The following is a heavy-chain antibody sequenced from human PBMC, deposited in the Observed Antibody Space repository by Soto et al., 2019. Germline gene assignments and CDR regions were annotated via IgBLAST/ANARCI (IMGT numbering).Heavy chain of an antibody. V-gene: IGHV4-34*01. D-gene: IGHD5-12*01. CDR1: GGSFSGYY. CDR3: ARGQNNSGYGGDYFDY. Sequence: SETLSLTCAVYGGSFSGYYWSWIRQPPGKGLEWIGEINHSGSTNYNPSLKSRVTISVDTSKNQFSLKLSSVTAADTAVYYCARGQNNSGYGGDYFDYWGQGTLVTVSS. CDR2: INHSGST. J-gene: IGHJ4*02.